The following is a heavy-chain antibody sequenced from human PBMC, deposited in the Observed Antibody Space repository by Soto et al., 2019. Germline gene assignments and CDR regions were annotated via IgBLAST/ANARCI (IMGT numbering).Heavy chain of an antibody. CDR3: ARVPYYDILTGYYNYFDY. J-gene: IGHJ4*02. CDR2: ISSSGSTI. V-gene: IGHV3-11*01. Sequence: GGSLRLSCAASGFTFSDYYMSWIRQAPGKGLEWVSYISSSGSTIYYADSVKGRFTISRDNAKNSLYLQMNSLRAEDTAVYYCARVPYYDILTGYYNYFDYWGQGTLVTVSS. CDR1: GFTFSDYY. D-gene: IGHD3-9*01.